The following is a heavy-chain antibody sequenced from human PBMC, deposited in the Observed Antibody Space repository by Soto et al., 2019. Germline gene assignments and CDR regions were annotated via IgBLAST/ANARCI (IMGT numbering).Heavy chain of an antibody. J-gene: IGHJ4*02. CDR2: IYYSGST. CDR3: ARVPSPESPFDY. V-gene: IGHV4-59*12. CDR1: GGSISSYY. Sequence: PSETLSLTCTVAGGSISSYYWSWIRQPPGKGLEWIGYIYYSGSTNYNPSLKSRVTISVDKSKNQFSLKLSSVTAADTAVYYCARVPSPESPFDYWGQGTLVTVSS.